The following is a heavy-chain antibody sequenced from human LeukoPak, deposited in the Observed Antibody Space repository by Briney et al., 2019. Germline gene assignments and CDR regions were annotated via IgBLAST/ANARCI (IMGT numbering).Heavy chain of an antibody. V-gene: IGHV3-33*01. Sequence: PGGSPRLSCAASGFTFSSYGMHWVRQAPGKGLEWVAVIWYDGSNKYYADSVKGRFTISRDNSKNTLYLQMNSLRAEDTAVYYCARENTAMAFDYWGQGTLVTVSS. CDR1: GFTFSSYG. J-gene: IGHJ4*02. D-gene: IGHD5-18*01. CDR2: IWYDGSNK. CDR3: ARENTAMAFDY.